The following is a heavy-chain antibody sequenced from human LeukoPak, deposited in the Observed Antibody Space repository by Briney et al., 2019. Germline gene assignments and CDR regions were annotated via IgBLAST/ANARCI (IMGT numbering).Heavy chain of an antibody. Sequence: GGSLRLSCAASGFTFSSYGMHWVRQAPGKGLEWVAVIWYDGSNKYYADSVKGRFTISRDNSKNTLYLQMNSLRAEDTAVYYCARDWAIAVAGILIFPSYGMDVWGQGTTVTVSS. CDR3: ARDWAIAVAGILIFPSYGMDV. D-gene: IGHD6-19*01. J-gene: IGHJ6*02. CDR1: GFTFSSYG. V-gene: IGHV3-33*01. CDR2: IWYDGSNK.